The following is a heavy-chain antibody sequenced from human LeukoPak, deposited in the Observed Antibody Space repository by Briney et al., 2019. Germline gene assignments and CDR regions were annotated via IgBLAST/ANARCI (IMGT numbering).Heavy chain of an antibody. J-gene: IGHJ3*02. CDR3: ARVVGPIVGASGGAFDI. D-gene: IGHD1-26*01. Sequence: PGGSLRLSCAASGFTFSTYGMSWVRQAPGKGPEWVSAIAGSGGTTYYADSVKGRFTISRDNSKNTLYLQMNSLRAEDTAVYYCARVVGPIVGASGGAFDIWGQGTMVTVSS. CDR2: IAGSGGTT. CDR1: GFTFSTYG. V-gene: IGHV3-23*01.